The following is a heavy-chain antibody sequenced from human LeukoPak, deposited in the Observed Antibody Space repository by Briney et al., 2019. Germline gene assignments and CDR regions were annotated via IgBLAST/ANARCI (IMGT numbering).Heavy chain of an antibody. J-gene: IGHJ4*02. CDR2: MNPNSGNT. D-gene: IGHD6-19*01. Sequence: ASVKVSCKASGYTFTSCDINWVRQATGQGLEWMGWMNPNSGNTGYAQKFQGRVTMTRNTSISTAYMELSSLRSEDTAVYYCARGGQWLRYFDYWGQGTLVTVSS. CDR1: GYTFTSCD. V-gene: IGHV1-8*01. CDR3: ARGGQWLRYFDY.